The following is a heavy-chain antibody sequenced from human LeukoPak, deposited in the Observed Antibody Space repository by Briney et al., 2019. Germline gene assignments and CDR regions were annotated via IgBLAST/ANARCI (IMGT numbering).Heavy chain of an antibody. J-gene: IGHJ4*02. Sequence: PGGSLRLSCAASGFTFDDYAMHWVRQAPGKGLDWVSGISWNSGSIGYADSVKGRFTISRDNAKNSLYLQMNSLRAEDTALYYCAKDMESSVGATSYFDYWGQGTLVTVSS. D-gene: IGHD1-26*01. V-gene: IGHV3-9*01. CDR2: ISWNSGSI. CDR1: GFTFDDYA. CDR3: AKDMESSVGATSYFDY.